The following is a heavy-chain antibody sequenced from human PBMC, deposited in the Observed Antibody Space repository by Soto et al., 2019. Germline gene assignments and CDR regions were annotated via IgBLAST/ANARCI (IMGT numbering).Heavy chain of an antibody. CDR2: IYYSGST. CDR1: GGSISSYY. CDR3: ARFRALASRFLEWSDY. Sequence: SETLSLTCTVSGGSISSYYWSWIRQPPGKGLEWIGYIYYSGSTNYNPSLKSRVTISVDTSKNQFSLKLSSVTAADTAVYYCARFRALASRFLEWSDYWGQGTLVTVSS. D-gene: IGHD3-3*01. J-gene: IGHJ4*02. V-gene: IGHV4-59*01.